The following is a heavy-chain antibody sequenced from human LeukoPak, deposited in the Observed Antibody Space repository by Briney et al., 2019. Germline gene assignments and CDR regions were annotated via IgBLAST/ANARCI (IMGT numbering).Heavy chain of an antibody. J-gene: IGHJ4*02. CDR2: ISGSDGST. CDR3: ARAGGSYYYYFDY. D-gene: IGHD1-26*01. CDR1: GFTFSSYA. V-gene: IGHV3-23*01. Sequence: QPGGSLRLSCAASGFTFSSYAMTWVRQAPGKGLEWVSSISGSDGSTYYADSVKGRFTISRDNSKNTLYLEMSSLRAEDTAVYFCARAGGSYYYYFDYWGQGTLVTVSS.